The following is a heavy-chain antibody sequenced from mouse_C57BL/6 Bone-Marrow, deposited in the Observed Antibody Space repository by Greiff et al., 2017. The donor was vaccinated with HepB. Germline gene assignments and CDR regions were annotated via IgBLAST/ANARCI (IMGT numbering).Heavy chain of an antibody. CDR3: AAQATSYAMDY. D-gene: IGHD3-2*02. CDR1: GYTFTSYW. V-gene: IGHV1-52*01. J-gene: IGHJ4*01. Sequence: VQLQQPGAELVRPGSSVKLSCKASGYTFTSYWMHWVKQRPIQGLEWIGNIDPSDSETHYNQKFKDKATLTVDKSSSTAYMQLSSLTSEDSAVYYCAAQATSYAMDYWGQGTSVTVSS. CDR2: IDPSDSET.